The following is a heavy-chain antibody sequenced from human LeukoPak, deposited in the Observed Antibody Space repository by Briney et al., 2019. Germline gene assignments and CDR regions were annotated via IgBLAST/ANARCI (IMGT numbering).Heavy chain of an antibody. CDR1: GFTFSSYW. J-gene: IGHJ3*02. D-gene: IGHD4-17*01. CDR2: INSDGSST. Sequence: GGSLRLSCAASGFTFSSYWMHWVRQAPGKGLVWVSRINSDGSSTSYADSVKGRFTISRDNAKNTLYLQMNSLRAEDTAVYYCARGLDYGDCEGAFDIWGQGTMVTVSS. CDR3: ARGLDYGDCEGAFDI. V-gene: IGHV3-74*01.